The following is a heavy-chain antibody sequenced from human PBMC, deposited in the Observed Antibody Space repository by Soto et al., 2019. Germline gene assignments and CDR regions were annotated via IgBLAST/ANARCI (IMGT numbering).Heavy chain of an antibody. CDR2: IKSKTDGGTT. CDR3: TTDSYSTIIIVRFDY. J-gene: IGHJ4*01. D-gene: IGHD3-22*01. V-gene: IGHV3-15*01. CDR1: GFTFSSSG. Sequence: PGGSMRLSSAAAGFTFSSSGGSWVRQAPGKGLEWVGRIKSKTDGGTTDYAEPVKGRFAISRDDSDNMVYLQMNSLKIEDTAVYYCTTDSYSTIIIVRFDYWGHGTLVTVS.